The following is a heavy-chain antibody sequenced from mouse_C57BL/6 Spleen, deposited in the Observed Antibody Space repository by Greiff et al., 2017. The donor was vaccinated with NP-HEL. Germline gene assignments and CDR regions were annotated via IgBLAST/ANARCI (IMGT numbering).Heavy chain of an antibody. CDR2: IYPGSGST. Sequence: VQLQQSGAELVKPGASVKMSCKASGYTFTSYWITWVKQRPGQGLEWIGDIYPGSGSTNYNEKFKSKATLTVDTSSSTAYMQLSSLTSEDSAVYYCARSDDYDGEGFDYWGQGTTLTVSS. CDR3: ARSDDYDGEGFDY. V-gene: IGHV1-55*01. J-gene: IGHJ2*01. CDR1: GYTFTSYW. D-gene: IGHD2-4*01.